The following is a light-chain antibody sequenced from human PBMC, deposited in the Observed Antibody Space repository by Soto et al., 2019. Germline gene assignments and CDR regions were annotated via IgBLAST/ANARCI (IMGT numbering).Light chain of an antibody. J-gene: IGKJ1*01. Sequence: EIVMTQSPATLSVSPGERATLSCRASQSVSSNLAWYQQKPGQAPRLLIYGVSTRATGIPARFSGSGSGTEFTLTISSLQSEDFAVYYCQQYNNWPGRTFGQGTKVEIK. V-gene: IGKV3-15*01. CDR3: QQYNNWPGRT. CDR1: QSVSSN. CDR2: GVS.